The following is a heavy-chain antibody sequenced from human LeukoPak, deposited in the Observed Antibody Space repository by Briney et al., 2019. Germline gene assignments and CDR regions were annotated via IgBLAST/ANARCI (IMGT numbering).Heavy chain of an antibody. V-gene: IGHV4-34*01. CDR2: INHSGST. J-gene: IGHJ4*02. Sequence: PSETLSLTCAVYNGSLSEYYWSWIRQPPGKGLEWIGEINHSGSTTYNPSLQSRVTMSVDTSKNQFSLEVSSVTAAATAVYYCAGWNAHYHFFDYWVPGIPLTVSS. CDR3: AGWNAHYHFFDY. CDR1: NGSLSEYY. D-gene: IGHD4/OR15-4a*01.